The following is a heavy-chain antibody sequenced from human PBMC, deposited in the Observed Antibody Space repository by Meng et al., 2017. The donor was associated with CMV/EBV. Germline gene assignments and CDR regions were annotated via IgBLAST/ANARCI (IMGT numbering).Heavy chain of an antibody. D-gene: IGHD6-13*01. CDR3: AKGFRAYSSSWYDVSDY. Sequence: GGSLRLSCAASGFTFSSYAMSWVRQAPRKGLEWVSAISGSGGSTYYADSVKGRFTISRDNSKNTLYLQMNSLRAEDTAVYYCAKGFRAYSSSWYDVSDYWGQGTLVTVSS. CDR1: GFTFSSYA. J-gene: IGHJ4*02. V-gene: IGHV3-23*01. CDR2: ISGSGGST.